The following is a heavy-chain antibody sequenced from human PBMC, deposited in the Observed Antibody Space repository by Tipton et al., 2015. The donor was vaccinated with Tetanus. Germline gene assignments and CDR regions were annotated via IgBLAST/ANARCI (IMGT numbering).Heavy chain of an antibody. Sequence: SLRLSCVASGFTFSHFAMSWVRQAPGKGLEWVSTISGSGDYTYYADSVKGQFTISRDNSKNTLSLQMNSLRADDTAVYYCAKGGGHSGSWSDYLDSWGQGTLVTVSS. CDR1: GFTFSHFA. CDR3: AKGGGHSGSWSDYLDS. J-gene: IGHJ4*02. V-gene: IGHV3-23*01. CDR2: ISGSGDYT. D-gene: IGHD6-13*01.